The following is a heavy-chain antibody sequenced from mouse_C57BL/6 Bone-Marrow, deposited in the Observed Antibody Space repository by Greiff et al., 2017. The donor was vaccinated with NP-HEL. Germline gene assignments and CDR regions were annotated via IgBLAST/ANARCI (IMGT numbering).Heavy chain of an antibody. J-gene: IGHJ3*01. D-gene: IGHD2-4*01. CDR2: INPNYGTS. CDR1: GYSFTDYN. Sequence: EVQLQQSGPELVKPGASVKISCKASGYSFTDYNMNWVKQSNGKSLEWIGVINPNYGTSSYNQKFTVKATLTVDQSASTAYMQLNSRTSEDSAVYYCARALYYDYEAWFAYWGQGTLVTVSA. CDR3: ARALYYDYEAWFAY. V-gene: IGHV1-39*01.